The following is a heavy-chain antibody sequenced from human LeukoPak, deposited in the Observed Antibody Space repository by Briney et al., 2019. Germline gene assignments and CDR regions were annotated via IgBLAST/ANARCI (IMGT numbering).Heavy chain of an antibody. CDR3: ARGNYDYVWGSYRSPSFDY. CDR2: ISSSSSYI. J-gene: IGHJ4*02. CDR1: GFTFSSYS. V-gene: IGHV3-21*01. Sequence: PGGSLRLSCAASGFTFSSYSMNWVRQAPGKGLEWVSSISSSSSYIYYADSVKGRFTISRDNAKNSLYLQMNSLRAEDTAVYYCARGNYDYVWGSYRSPSFDYWGQGTLVTVSS. D-gene: IGHD3-16*02.